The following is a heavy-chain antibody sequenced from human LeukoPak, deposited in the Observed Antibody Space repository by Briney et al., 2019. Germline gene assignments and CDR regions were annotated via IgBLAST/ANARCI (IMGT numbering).Heavy chain of an antibody. D-gene: IGHD5-18*01. Sequence: SETLSLTCTVSGYSISSGYYWGWIRQPPGKGLEWIGSIYHSGSTYYNPSLKSRVTISVDTSKNQFSLKLSSVTAADTAVYYCAREQYSYGYRWWEYYHYMDVWGKGTTVIVSS. CDR1: GYSISSGYY. V-gene: IGHV4-38-2*02. CDR3: AREQYSYGYRWWEYYHYMDV. CDR2: IYHSGST. J-gene: IGHJ6*03.